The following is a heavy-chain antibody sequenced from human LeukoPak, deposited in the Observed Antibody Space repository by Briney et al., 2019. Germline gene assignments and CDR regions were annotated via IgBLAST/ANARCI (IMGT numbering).Heavy chain of an antibody. D-gene: IGHD3-3*01. CDR2: IIPIFGTA. J-gene: IGHJ4*02. CDR3: ARGVYDFLSYYYFDY. V-gene: IGHV1-69*06. Sequence: SVKVSCKASGGTFSSYAISWVRQAPGQGLEWMGGIIPIFGTANYAQKFQGRVTITADKSTSTAYMELSNLRSEDTAVYYCARGVYDFLSYYYFDYWGQGTLVTVSS. CDR1: GGTFSSYA.